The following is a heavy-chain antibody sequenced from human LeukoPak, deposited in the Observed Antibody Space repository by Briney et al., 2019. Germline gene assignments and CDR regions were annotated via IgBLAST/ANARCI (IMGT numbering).Heavy chain of an antibody. V-gene: IGHV3-30*02. CDR3: AKDPYFMVRGVTIPVVPYYFDF. CDR2: IRYDGNNE. J-gene: IGHJ4*02. D-gene: IGHD3-10*01. Sequence: GGSLRLSCAASGFTFSSYAMSWVRQAPGKGLEWVAFIRYDGNNEYYADSVKGRFTIFRDNSKNTLYLQMNSLRAEDTAVYYCAKDPYFMVRGVTIPVVPYYFDFWGQGTLVTVSS. CDR1: GFTFSSYA.